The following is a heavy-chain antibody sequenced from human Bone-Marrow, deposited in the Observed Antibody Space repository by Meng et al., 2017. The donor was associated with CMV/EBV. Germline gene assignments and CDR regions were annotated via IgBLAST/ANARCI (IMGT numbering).Heavy chain of an antibody. J-gene: IGHJ3*02. CDR3: AGYIPGPDAFDI. D-gene: IGHD3-16*02. Sequence: GSLRLSCAVSGGSISNSNWWSWVRQSPGKGLEWIGEVYHSGYTNYHPSLKSRVTISVDRSKNQFSLTLTSVTAADTAVYYCAGYIPGPDAFDIWGQGTMVTVSS. V-gene: IGHV4-4*02. CDR2: VYHSGYT. CDR1: GGSISNSNW.